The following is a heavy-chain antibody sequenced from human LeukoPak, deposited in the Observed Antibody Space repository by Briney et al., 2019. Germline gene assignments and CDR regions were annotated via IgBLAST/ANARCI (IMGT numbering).Heavy chain of an antibody. CDR3: TRGNDYVWGSDDF. V-gene: IGHV4-34*01. J-gene: IGHJ4*02. Sequence: SETLSLTCTVSGGSISSYYWSWIRQPPGKGLEWIGEISHSGSTKYNPSLKSRVTMSVDASKNQFSLKVNSVTAADTAVYYCTRGNDYVWGSDDFWGQGTLVTVSS. D-gene: IGHD3-16*01. CDR2: ISHSGST. CDR1: GGSISSYY.